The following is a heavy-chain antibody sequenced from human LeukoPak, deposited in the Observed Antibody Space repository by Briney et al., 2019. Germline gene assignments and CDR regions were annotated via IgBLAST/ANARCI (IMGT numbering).Heavy chain of an antibody. D-gene: IGHD3-10*01. V-gene: IGHV4-4*07. CDR1: GGSISSYY. CDR3: ARDAYYYGHPVNWFDP. Sequence: SETPSLTCTVSGGSISSYYWSWIRQPAGKGLEWIGRIYTSGSTNYNPSLKSRVTMSVDTSKNQFSLKLSSVTAADTAVYNCARDAYYYGHPVNWFDPWGQGTLVTVSS. CDR2: IYTSGST. J-gene: IGHJ5*02.